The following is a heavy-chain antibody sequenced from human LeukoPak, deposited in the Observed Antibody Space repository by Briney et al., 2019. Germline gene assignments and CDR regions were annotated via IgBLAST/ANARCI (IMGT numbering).Heavy chain of an antibody. CDR3: VREVWGSIDY. CDR2: INHSGST. V-gene: IGHV4-34*01. CDR1: GGSFSGYY. Sequence: SETLSLTCAVYGGSFSGYYWSWIRQPPGKGLEWIGEINHSGSTNYNPSLKSRVTISVDTSKNQFSLKLSSVTAADTAVYYCVREVWGSIDYWGQGTLVTVSS. J-gene: IGHJ4*02. D-gene: IGHD3-16*01.